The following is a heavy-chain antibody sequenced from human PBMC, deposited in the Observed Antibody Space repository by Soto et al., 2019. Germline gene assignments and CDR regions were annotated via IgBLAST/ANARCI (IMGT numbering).Heavy chain of an antibody. J-gene: IGHJ6*02. V-gene: IGHV3-30*18. CDR1: GFTFSNYG. CDR2: MSYDGSYE. CDR3: AKAKERSYCSGGSCYSFYYYAMDV. D-gene: IGHD2-15*01. Sequence: QVQLVESGGGVVQPGRSLRLSCAASGFTFSNYGMHWVRQAPGKGLEWVAVMSYDGSYESYADSVKGRFTISRDNSKKTLYRQMNSLRAEDTAVYYCAKAKERSYCSGGSCYSFYYYAMDVWGQGTTVTVSS.